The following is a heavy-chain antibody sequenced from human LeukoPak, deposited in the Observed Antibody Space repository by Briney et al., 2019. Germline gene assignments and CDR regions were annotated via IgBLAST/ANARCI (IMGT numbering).Heavy chain of an antibody. CDR2: ISAYNGNT. CDR1: FXXXX. J-gene: IGHJ4*02. Sequence: FXXXXISWVRQAPGQGXEWXGWISAYNGNTNYAQKLQGRVTMTTDTSTSTAYMELRSLRSDDTAGYYCAXXXXXXXVXXXXXSXXYWGQGTLVTVSS. V-gene: IGHV1-18*01. CDR3: AXXXXXXXVXXXXXSXXY.